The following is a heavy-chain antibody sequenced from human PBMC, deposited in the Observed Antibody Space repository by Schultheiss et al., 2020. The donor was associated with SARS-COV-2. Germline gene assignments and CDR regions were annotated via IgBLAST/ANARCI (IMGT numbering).Heavy chain of an antibody. V-gene: IGHV3-30*07. D-gene: IGHD5-18*01. Sequence: GGSLRLSCAASGFTFSSYAMHWVRQAPGKGLEWVAVISYDGSNKYYADSVKGRFTISRDNSKNTLYLQMNSLRAEDTAVYYCARDWGTAQYSYGLYYYYYYGMDVWGQGTTVTVSS. CDR3: ARDWGTAQYSYGLYYYYYYGMDV. J-gene: IGHJ6*02. CDR1: GFTFSSYA. CDR2: ISYDGSNK.